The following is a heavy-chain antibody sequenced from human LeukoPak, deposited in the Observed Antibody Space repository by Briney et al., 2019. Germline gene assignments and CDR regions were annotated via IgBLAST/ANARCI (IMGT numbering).Heavy chain of an antibody. J-gene: IGHJ5*02. D-gene: IGHD3-22*01. Sequence: ASVKVSCKASGYTFINYGISWVRQAPGQGLEWMGWISAYNGNTNYAQNLQGRVTMTTDTSTSTAYMELRSLRSDETAVYYCAGRGRYYDTNWFDPWGQGTLVTVSS. CDR1: GYTFINYG. CDR3: AGRGRYYDTNWFDP. CDR2: ISAYNGNT. V-gene: IGHV1-18*01.